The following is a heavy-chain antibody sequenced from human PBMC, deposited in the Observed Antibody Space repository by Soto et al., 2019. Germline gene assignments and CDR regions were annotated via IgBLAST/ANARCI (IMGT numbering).Heavy chain of an antibody. CDR3: ARAQNANGGPSGHH. V-gene: IGHV3-21*01. D-gene: IGHD1-1*01. CDR2: ISSSSSYI. Sequence: EVQLVESGVGLVKPGGSLRLSCAASGFTFSSYSMNWVRQAPGKGLEWVSSISSSSSYIYYANSVKGRFTISRDNAKNSLYLQMNSLSAEDTAVYYCARAQNANGGPSGHHWGKGNLVTVSS. J-gene: IGHJ5*02. CDR1: GFTFSSYS.